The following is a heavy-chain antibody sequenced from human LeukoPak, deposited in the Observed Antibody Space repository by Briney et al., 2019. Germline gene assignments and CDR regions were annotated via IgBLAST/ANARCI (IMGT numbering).Heavy chain of an antibody. CDR3: AKDNGIYDFWSGYYPIFDY. D-gene: IGHD3-3*01. Sequence: GGSLRLSCAASGFTFSSYAMSWVRQAPGKGLEWVSAVSGSGGSTYYADSVKGRFTISRDNSKNTLYLRMNSLRAEDTAVYYCAKDNGIYDFWSGYYPIFDYWGQGTLDTVSS. V-gene: IGHV3-23*01. CDR1: GFTFSSYA. J-gene: IGHJ4*02. CDR2: VSGSGGST.